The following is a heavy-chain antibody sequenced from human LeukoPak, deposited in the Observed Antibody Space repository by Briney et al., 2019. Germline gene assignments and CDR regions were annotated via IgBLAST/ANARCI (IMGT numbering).Heavy chain of an antibody. CDR3: AREAGYSSGWYPTYFDY. V-gene: IGHV1-69*05. CDR2: IIPIFGTA. Sequence: SVKVSCKASGGTFSSYAISWVRQAPGQGLEWMGGIIPIFGTANYAQKFQGRVTITTDESTSTAYMELSSLRSEDTAVYYCAREAGYSSGWYPTYFDYWGQGTLVTVSS. D-gene: IGHD6-19*01. CDR1: GGTFSSYA. J-gene: IGHJ4*02.